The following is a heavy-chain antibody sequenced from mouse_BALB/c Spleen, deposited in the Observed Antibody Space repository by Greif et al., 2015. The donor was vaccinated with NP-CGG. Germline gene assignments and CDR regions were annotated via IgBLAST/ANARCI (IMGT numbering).Heavy chain of an antibody. CDR2: ISTGSSTI. CDR1: GFTFSTFG. Sequence: EVKLMESGGGLVQPGGSRKLSCAASGFTFSTFGMHWVRQAPEKGLEWVAYISTGSSTIYYAVTVKGRFTISRDNPKNTLFLQMTSLRSEDTAMYYCARLFDYWGQGTTLTVSS. V-gene: IGHV5-17*02. CDR3: ARLFDY. J-gene: IGHJ2*01.